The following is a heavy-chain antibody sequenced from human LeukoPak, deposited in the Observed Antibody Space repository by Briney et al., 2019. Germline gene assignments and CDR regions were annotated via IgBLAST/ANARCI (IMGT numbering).Heavy chain of an antibody. Sequence: SETLSLTCTVYGGSISNVIYYWGWIRQPPGKGLEWIASVYYNGRTYYNPSLESRVTISVDTSKNQFSLRLSSVTAADTAIYYCARRRRDSSGYYYFDYWGQGTLVTVSS. CDR2: VYYNGRT. CDR3: ARRRRDSSGYYYFDY. CDR1: GGSISNVIYY. V-gene: IGHV4-39*01. D-gene: IGHD3-22*01. J-gene: IGHJ4*02.